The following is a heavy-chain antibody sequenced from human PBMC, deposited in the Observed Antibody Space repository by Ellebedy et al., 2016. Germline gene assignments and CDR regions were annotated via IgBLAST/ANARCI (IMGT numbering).Heavy chain of an antibody. CDR2: IIPILGVP. Sequence: ASVKVSCKTSGSAFSSYTINWVRQAPGQGLEWLGRIIPILGVPKYTQKFQGRVTITADKSTGTAYMELSSLRSEDTAVYYCARKARLGDYFDHWGQGTLVTVSS. CDR1: GSAFSSYT. D-gene: IGHD3-16*01. J-gene: IGHJ4*02. V-gene: IGHV1-69*02. CDR3: ARKARLGDYFDH.